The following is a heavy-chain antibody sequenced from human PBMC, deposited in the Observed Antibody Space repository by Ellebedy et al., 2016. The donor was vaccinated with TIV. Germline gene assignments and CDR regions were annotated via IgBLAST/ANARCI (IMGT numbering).Heavy chain of an antibody. Sequence: MPSETLSLTCAVYGGSFSGYYWSWIRQPPGKGLEWIGEIKHSGSTNYNPSLKSRVTISVDTSKNQLSLKLSSVTAADTAVYYCARGARSVYYYGSGSYLIYFDYWGQGTLVTVSS. D-gene: IGHD3-10*01. J-gene: IGHJ4*02. V-gene: IGHV4-34*01. CDR1: GGSFSGYY. CDR2: IKHSGST. CDR3: ARGARSVYYYGSGSYLIYFDY.